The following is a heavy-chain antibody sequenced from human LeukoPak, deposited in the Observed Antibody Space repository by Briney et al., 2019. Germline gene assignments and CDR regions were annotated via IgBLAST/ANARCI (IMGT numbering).Heavy chain of an antibody. CDR1: GFTFSSYW. J-gene: IGHJ4*02. CDR3: ARDERFWEWSGFDY. CDR2: IKQDGSEK. D-gene: IGHD3-3*01. Sequence: GGSLRLSCAASGFTFSSYWMSWVRQAPGKGLEWVANIKQDGSEKYYVDSVKGRFTISRDNAKNSLYLQMNSLRAEDTAVYYCARDERFWEWSGFDYWGQGTLVTVSS. V-gene: IGHV3-7*01.